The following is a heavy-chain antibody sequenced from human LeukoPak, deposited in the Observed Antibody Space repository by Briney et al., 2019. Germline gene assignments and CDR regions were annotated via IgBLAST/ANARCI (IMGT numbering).Heavy chain of an antibody. D-gene: IGHD3-22*01. V-gene: IGHV1-18*01. CDR3: ARDGHRMYYYESSVYRFDY. Sequence: ASVKVSCKASGYTFTSYGISLVRQAPGQGLERMGWISGYNGNTNYAQKFQGRVTMTRDTSTSTAYMELRSLRSDDTAVYYCARDGHRMYYYESSVYRFDYWGQGTLVTVSS. J-gene: IGHJ4*02. CDR1: GYTFTSYG. CDR2: ISGYNGNT.